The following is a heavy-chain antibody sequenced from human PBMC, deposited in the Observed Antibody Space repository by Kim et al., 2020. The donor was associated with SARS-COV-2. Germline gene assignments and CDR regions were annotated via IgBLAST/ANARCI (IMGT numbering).Heavy chain of an antibody. D-gene: IGHD5-12*01. Sequence: GGSLRLSCAASGFGFGSYSMNWVRQAPGKGLEWVSYISTSSSNIYYADSVQGRFTISRANAKNSLYLQMNSLRDEDTAVYYCARDQGDGYVHWGQGTLVTDSS. CDR3: ARDQGDGYVH. V-gene: IGHV3-48*02. CDR2: ISTSSSNI. J-gene: IGHJ4*02. CDR1: GFGFGSYS.